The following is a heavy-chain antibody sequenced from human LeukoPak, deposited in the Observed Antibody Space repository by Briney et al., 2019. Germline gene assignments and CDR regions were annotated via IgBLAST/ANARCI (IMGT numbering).Heavy chain of an antibody. CDR2: IYYSGST. Sequence: SETLSLTCTVSGGSISSSSYYWGWIRQPPGKGLEWIGSIYYSGSTYYNPSLKSRVTISVDTSKNQFSLKLSSVTAADTAVYYCARHYCSSTSCYVEWMQLWSNDYFDYWGQGTLVTVSS. D-gene: IGHD2-2*01. J-gene: IGHJ4*02. CDR1: GGSISSSSYY. CDR3: ARHYCSSTSCYVEWMQLWSNDYFDY. V-gene: IGHV4-39*01.